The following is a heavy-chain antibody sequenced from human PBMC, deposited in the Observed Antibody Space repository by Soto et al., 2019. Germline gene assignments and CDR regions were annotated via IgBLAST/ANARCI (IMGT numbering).Heavy chain of an antibody. V-gene: IGHV3-7*03. CDR2: IKPDGSEK. J-gene: IGHJ4*02. D-gene: IGHD3-3*01. Sequence: LSCATSGFTFRSYWMTWVRQAPGKGPEWVANIKPDGSEKQYVDSVKGRFTVSRDNAKKSLDLQMNSLRVEDTAVYYCARAEDYDFWSGPPKYFDNWGQGTQVTVSS. CDR1: GFTFRSYW. CDR3: ARAEDYDFWSGPPKYFDN.